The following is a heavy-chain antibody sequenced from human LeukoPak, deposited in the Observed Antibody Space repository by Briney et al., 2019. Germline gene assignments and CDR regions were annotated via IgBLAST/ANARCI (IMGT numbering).Heavy chain of an antibody. J-gene: IGHJ5*02. CDR2: LSDSGGRT. V-gene: IGHV3-23*01. D-gene: IGHD1-26*01. Sequence: GGSLRLSCAASGFTFSSYAMSWVRQAPGKGLEWVSALSDSGGRTYYADSVKGRFTISRDNSKNTLYLQMNSLRAEDTAVYYCARGGAKYSGSYFWFDPWGQGTLVTVSS. CDR1: GFTFSSYA. CDR3: ARGGAKYSGSYFWFDP.